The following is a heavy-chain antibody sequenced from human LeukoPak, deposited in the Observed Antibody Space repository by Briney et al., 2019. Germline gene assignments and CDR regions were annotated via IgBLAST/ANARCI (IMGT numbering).Heavy chain of an antibody. CDR1: GYTFTSYG. V-gene: IGHV1-18*01. D-gene: IGHD6-13*01. J-gene: IGHJ6*03. CDR2: ISAYNGNT. Sequence: ASVKVSCKASGYTFTSYGISWVRQAPGQGLEWMGWISAYNGNTNYAQKLQGRVTMTTDTSTSTAYMELRSLRSDDTAVYYCARDSGYSSSWYQPADYYSYYMDVWGKGTTVTVSS. CDR3: ARDSGYSSSWYQPADYYSYYMDV.